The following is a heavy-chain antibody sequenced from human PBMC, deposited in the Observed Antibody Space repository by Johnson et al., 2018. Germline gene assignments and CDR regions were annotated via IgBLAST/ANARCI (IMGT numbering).Heavy chain of an antibody. D-gene: IGHD2-21*02. V-gene: IGHV3-30*03. CDR1: GFTFSSYG. Sequence: QVQLVQSGGGLVKPGRSLRLSCAASGFTFSSYGMHWVRQAPGKGLEWVAVISYDGSNKYYADSVKGRFTISRANSKNTLYLQMNSLRAEDTAVYYCAREGPHCGNDCEYGTDVWGQGTTVTVSS. J-gene: IGHJ6*02. CDR3: AREGPHCGNDCEYGTDV. CDR2: ISYDGSNK.